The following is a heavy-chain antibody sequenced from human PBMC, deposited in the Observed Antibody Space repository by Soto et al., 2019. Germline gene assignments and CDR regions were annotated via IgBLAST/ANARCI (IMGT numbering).Heavy chain of an antibody. CDR2: ISANGDTI. Sequence: GGSLRLSCVASGFTVDDYAMHWVRQAPGKGLEWVSGISANGDTIDYADSVKGRFTISRDNAKNSLFLQMNSLRPEDTALYYCAKDMKWGGMTTIHYFDTWGQGTQVNVSS. CDR1: GFTVDDYA. V-gene: IGHV3-9*01. J-gene: IGHJ4*02. CDR3: AKDMKWGGMTTIHYFDT. D-gene: IGHD4-17*01.